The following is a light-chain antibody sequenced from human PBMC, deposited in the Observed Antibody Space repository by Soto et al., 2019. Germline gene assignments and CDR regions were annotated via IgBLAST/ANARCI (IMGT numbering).Light chain of an antibody. Sequence: IALTQSPGTLSLSPGERATLSCRASQRVSSNYVAWYQHKPGPAPRLLIHGASIMATGIPDRFSGSGSGTDFTLTISRLEPEDFAVYYCHQYGTLPYAFGQGTKLQIK. V-gene: IGKV3-20*01. J-gene: IGKJ2*01. CDR3: HQYGTLPYA. CDR2: GAS. CDR1: QRVSSNY.